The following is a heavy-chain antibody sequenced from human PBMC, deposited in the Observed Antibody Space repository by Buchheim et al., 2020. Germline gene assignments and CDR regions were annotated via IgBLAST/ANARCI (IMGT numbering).Heavy chain of an antibody. D-gene: IGHD5-18*01. J-gene: IGHJ4*02. CDR3: AREVGYSYGGRINYFDY. V-gene: IGHV4-34*01. CDR1: GGSFSGYY. CDR2: INHSGST. Sequence: QVQLQQWGAGLLTPSETLSLTCAVYGGSFSGYYWSWIRQPPGKGLEWIGEINHSGSTNYNPSLKSRVTISVDTSKNQFSLKLSSVTAADTAVYYCAREVGYSYGGRINYFDYWGQGTL.